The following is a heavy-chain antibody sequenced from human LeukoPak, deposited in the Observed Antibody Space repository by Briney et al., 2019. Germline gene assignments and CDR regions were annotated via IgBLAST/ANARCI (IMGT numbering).Heavy chain of an antibody. CDR3: AREGGSWPSWYYGMDV. CDR2: MNPNSGNT. CDR1: GYTFTSYD. V-gene: IGHV1-8*03. Sequence: ASVKVSCKASGYTFTSYDINWVRQATGQGLEWMGWMNPNSGNTGYAQKFQGRVTITRNTSISTAYMELSSLRSEDTAVYYCAREGGSWPSWYYGMDVWGQGTTVTVSS. J-gene: IGHJ6*02. D-gene: IGHD6-13*01.